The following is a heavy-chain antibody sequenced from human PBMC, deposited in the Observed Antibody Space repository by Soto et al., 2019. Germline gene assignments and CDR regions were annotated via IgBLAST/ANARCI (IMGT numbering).Heavy chain of an antibody. CDR1: GGTFSSYG. V-gene: IGHV1-69*12. Sequence: QVQLVQSGAEVKKPGSSVKVSCKASGGTFSSYGISWVRQAPGQGLEWMGGIIPIFGTANYAQKFQGRVTITADESTSTAYMELSSLRSEDTAVYNCARHMVGNYYYGMDVWGQGTTVTVSS. J-gene: IGHJ6*02. D-gene: IGHD2-21*01. CDR2: IIPIFGTA. CDR3: ARHMVGNYYYGMDV.